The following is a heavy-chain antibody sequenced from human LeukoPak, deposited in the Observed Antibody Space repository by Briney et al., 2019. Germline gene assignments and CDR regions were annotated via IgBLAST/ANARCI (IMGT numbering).Heavy chain of an antibody. CDR3: ARDKDSSGYRDY. Sequence: SETLSLTCTVSGGSISSYYWSWIRQPAGKGLEWIGRIYTSGSTNYNPSLKSRVTMSVDTSKNQFSLKLSPVTAADTAVYYCARDKDSSGYRDYWGQGTLVTVSS. D-gene: IGHD3-22*01. J-gene: IGHJ4*02. CDR2: IYTSGST. CDR1: GGSISSYY. V-gene: IGHV4-4*07.